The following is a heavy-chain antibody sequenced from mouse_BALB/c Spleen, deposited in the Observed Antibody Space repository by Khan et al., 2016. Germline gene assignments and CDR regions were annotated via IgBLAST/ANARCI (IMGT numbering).Heavy chain of an antibody. Sequence: QVQLKQSGAELARPGASVKLSCKASGYTFTTYWMQWVKQRPGQGLEWIGAIYPGDGDTRYTQKFKGKATLTADKSSSTAYIQLSSLASEDPAVYYCARGNSYYDYDYWGQGTTLTVSS. J-gene: IGHJ2*01. CDR3: ARGNSYYDYDY. D-gene: IGHD2-4*01. CDR2: IYPGDGDT. V-gene: IGHV1-87*01. CDR1: GYTFTTYW.